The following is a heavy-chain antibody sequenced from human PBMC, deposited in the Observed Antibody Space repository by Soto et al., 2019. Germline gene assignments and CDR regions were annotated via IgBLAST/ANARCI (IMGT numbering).Heavy chain of an antibody. J-gene: IGHJ4*02. Sequence: QVQLVQSGGGVVQPGRSLRLSCETSGFRFRDYGMHWVRQAPGKGLEWVAVIWHDGSNKHYADSVKGRFTVSRDNSKSTLFLQMDTLRAEDKAVYYCARAPSAAGTVGFDFWGQGTPVTVSS. CDR1: GFRFRDYG. CDR3: ARAPSAAGTVGFDF. V-gene: IGHV3-33*01. CDR2: IWHDGSNK. D-gene: IGHD1-1*01.